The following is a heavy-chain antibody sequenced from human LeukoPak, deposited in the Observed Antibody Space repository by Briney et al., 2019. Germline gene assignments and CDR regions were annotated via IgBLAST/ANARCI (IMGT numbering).Heavy chain of an antibody. CDR1: GFTFNSHA. Sequence: GGSLRLSCAASGFTFNSHAMHWVRQAPGKGLEWVAVISSDGSNKYYADSVKGRFTISRDNSKNTLYLQMNSLRAEDTAVYYRARDRYSSGWYGDFDCWGQGTLVTVSS. CDR2: ISSDGSNK. V-gene: IGHV3-30-3*01. D-gene: IGHD6-19*01. J-gene: IGHJ4*02. CDR3: ARDRYSSGWYGDFDC.